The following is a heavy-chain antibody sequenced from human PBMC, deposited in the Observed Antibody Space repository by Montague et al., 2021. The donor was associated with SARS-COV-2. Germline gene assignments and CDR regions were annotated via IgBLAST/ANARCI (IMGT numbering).Heavy chain of an antibody. J-gene: IGHJ3*01. CDR2: T. V-gene: IGHV3-74*01. CDR3: ARMPMRNGHGYGDVLDV. Sequence: TIYADSVKGRFTISRDSANSTLYLQMNSLRAGDTAVYYCARMPMRNGHGYGDVLDVWGQGIRVTVVS. D-gene: IGHD6-13*01.